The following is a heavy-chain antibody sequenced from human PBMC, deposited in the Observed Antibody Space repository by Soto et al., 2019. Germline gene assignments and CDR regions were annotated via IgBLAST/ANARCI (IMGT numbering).Heavy chain of an antibody. Sequence: PSETLSLTCAVYGGSFSGYYWSWIRQPAGKGLEWIGEINHSGSTNYNPSLKSRVTISVDTSKNQFSLKLSSVTAADTAVYYCARGYYYDSSGYYLKYNWFDPGGQGTLVT. CDR1: GGSFSGYY. D-gene: IGHD3-22*01. CDR2: INHSGST. CDR3: ARGYYYDSSGYYLKYNWFDP. V-gene: IGHV4-34*01. J-gene: IGHJ5*02.